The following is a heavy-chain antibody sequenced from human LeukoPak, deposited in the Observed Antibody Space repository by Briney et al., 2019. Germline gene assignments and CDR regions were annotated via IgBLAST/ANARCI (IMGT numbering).Heavy chain of an antibody. V-gene: IGHV3-21*01. J-gene: IGHJ3*02. D-gene: IGHD5-12*01. CDR1: GFTFSTYS. Sequence: SGGSLRLSCAASGFTFSTYSMTWVRQAPGKGLEWVSSISSSSSHMYYADSLKGRFTISRDNAKNSLYLQMNSLRAEDSAMYYCARVKEASAFDIWGQGTMVTVSS. CDR2: ISSSSSHM. CDR3: ARVKEASAFDI.